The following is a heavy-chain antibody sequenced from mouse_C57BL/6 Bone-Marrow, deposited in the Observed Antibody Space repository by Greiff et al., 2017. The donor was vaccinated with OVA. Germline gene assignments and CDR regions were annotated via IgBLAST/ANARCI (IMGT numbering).Heavy chain of an antibody. CDR1: GFNIKDDY. CDR2: IDPESGDT. D-gene: IGHD2-1*01. J-gene: IGHJ1*03. V-gene: IGHV14-4*01. CDR3: TTKYGNYVYWYFDV. Sequence: VQLQQSGAELVRPGASVKLSCTASGFNIKDDYMHWVKQRPEQGLEWIGWIDPESGDTEYASKFQGKATITADTSSNTAYLQLSSLTSEDTAVYYCTTKYGNYVYWYFDVWGKGTTVTVSS.